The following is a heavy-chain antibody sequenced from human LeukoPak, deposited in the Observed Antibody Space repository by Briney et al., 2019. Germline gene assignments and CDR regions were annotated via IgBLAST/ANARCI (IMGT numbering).Heavy chain of an antibody. D-gene: IGHD6-19*01. CDR3: AVAGTDY. V-gene: IGHV3-9*01. Sequence: GGSLRLSCAASGFTFDDYAMHWVRQAPGKGLEWVSGISWNSGSIGYADSVKGRFTISRDNAKNSLYLQMNSLRAEDTALYNCAVAGTDYWGQGTLVTVSS. J-gene: IGHJ4*02. CDR2: ISWNSGSI. CDR1: GFTFDDYA.